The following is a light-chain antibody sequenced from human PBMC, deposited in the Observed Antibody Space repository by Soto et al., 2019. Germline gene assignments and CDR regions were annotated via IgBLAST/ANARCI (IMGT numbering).Light chain of an antibody. CDR3: CSYSTDTTLYV. CDR1: NSDVGDYNL. CDR2: DVS. V-gene: IGLV2-14*01. J-gene: IGLJ1*01. Sequence: QSVLTQPPSVSGSPGQSITISCSGTNSDVGDYNLVSWYQQRPGEAPELVIFDVSNRPSGVPDRFSGSKSGNTASLTISGLQAEDEGDYFCCSYSTDTTLYVFGSGTKVTVL.